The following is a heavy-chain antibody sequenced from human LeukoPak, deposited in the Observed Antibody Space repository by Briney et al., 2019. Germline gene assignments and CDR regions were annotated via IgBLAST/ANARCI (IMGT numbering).Heavy chain of an antibody. CDR3: ARHPFSMVRGVIVLLAFDI. D-gene: IGHD3-10*01. CDR1: GGSFSGYY. J-gene: IGHJ3*02. CDR2: INHSGST. V-gene: IGHV4-34*01. Sequence: SETLSLTCAVYGGSFSGYYWSWIRQPPGKGLEWIGEINHSGSTNYNPSLKSRVTISVDTSKNQFSLKLSSVTAADTAVYYCARHPFSMVRGVIVLLAFDIWGQGTMVTVSS.